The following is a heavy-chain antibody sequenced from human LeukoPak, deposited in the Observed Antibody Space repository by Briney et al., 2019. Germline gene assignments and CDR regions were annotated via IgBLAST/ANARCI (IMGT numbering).Heavy chain of an antibody. CDR1: GFTFSRYW. CDR3: AKYRG. D-gene: IGHD2-2*02. J-gene: IGHJ4*02. V-gene: IGHV3-7*01. CDR2: IKEDGSEK. Sequence: GGSLRLSCAGSGFTFSRYWMSWVRQAPGKGLEWVANIKEDGSEKYHVDSVKGRFTISRDNAKNSLYLQMNSLRAEDTATYYCAKYRGWGQGTLVTVSS.